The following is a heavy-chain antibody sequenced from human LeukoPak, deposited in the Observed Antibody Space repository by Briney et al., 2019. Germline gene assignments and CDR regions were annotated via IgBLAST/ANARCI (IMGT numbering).Heavy chain of an antibody. V-gene: IGHV4-34*01. J-gene: IGHJ6*03. CDR2: INHSGST. CDR3: ARLALPLTPGAFRSSYYYYYYMDV. Sequence: SETLSLTCAVYGGSFSGYYWSWIRQPPGKGLEWIGEINHSGSTNYNPSLKSRVTISVDTSKNQFSLKLSSVTAADTAVYYCARLALPLTPGAFRSSYYYYYYMDVWGKGTTVTVSS. CDR1: GGSFSGYY. D-gene: IGHD1-26*01.